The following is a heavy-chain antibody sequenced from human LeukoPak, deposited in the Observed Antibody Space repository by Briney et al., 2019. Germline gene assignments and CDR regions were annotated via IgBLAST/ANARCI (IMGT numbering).Heavy chain of an antibody. CDR3: ARDARDGYNSNLDY. J-gene: IGHJ4*02. V-gene: IGHV4-61*09. CDR1: GGSISSCSYY. D-gene: IGHD5-24*01. Sequence: PSETLSLTCTVSGGSISSCSYYWSWIRQPPGKGLEWIGHIYISGTTNYNPSLKSRVTISVDTSKNQFSLKLNSVTAAGTAVYFCARDARDGYNSNLDYWGQGALVTGSS. CDR2: IYISGTT.